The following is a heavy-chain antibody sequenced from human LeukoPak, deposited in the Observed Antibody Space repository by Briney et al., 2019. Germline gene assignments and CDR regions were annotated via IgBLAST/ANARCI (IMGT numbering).Heavy chain of an antibody. CDR3: AREYSR. CDR1: GFTFSSYG. J-gene: IGHJ4*02. CDR2: ISYDGSNK. V-gene: IGHV3-30*03. Sequence: GRSLRLSCAASGFTFSSYGMHWVRQAPGKGLEWVAVISYDGSNKYYADSVKGRFTISRDNAKNSLYLQMNSLRDEDTAVYYCAREYSRWGQGTLVTVSS. D-gene: IGHD6-13*01.